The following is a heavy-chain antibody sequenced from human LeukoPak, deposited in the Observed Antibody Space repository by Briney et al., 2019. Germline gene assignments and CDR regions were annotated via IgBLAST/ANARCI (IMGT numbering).Heavy chain of an antibody. V-gene: IGHV3-21*01. J-gene: IGHJ3*02. CDR1: GFTFSNYS. Sequence: GGSLRLSCAASGFTFSNYSMNWVRQAPGKGLEWVSSISSSSSYIYYADSVKGRFTISRDNAKNSLYLQMNSLRAEDTAVYYCARDSTTGTTLDAFDIWGQGTMVTVSS. CDR2: ISSSSSYI. D-gene: IGHD1-1*01. CDR3: ARDSTTGTTLDAFDI.